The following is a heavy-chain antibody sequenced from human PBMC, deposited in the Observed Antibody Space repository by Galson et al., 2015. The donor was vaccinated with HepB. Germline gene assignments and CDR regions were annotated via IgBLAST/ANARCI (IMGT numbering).Heavy chain of an antibody. CDR3: ARDSGGSFDY. D-gene: IGHD1-26*01. CDR1: GFTVSSNY. CDR2: IYSGGST. V-gene: IGHV3-66*01. J-gene: IGHJ4*02. Sequence: SLRLSCAASGFTVSSNYMSWDRQAPGKGLEWVAVIYSGGSTYYADSVKGRFTISRDNSKNTLYLQMNRLRTEDTAVYYCARDSGGSFDYWGQGTLVTVSS.